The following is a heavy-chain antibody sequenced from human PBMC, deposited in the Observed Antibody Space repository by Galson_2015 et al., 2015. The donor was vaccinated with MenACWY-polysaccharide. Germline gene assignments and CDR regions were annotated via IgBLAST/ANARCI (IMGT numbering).Heavy chain of an antibody. Sequence: QSGAEVKKPGESLKISCKGLGYSFTRYWIGWVRQMPGKGLEWMGIIYPGGSDARFSPSFQGQVTMSVDKSISTAYLQWNSLKASDTAIYYCARITGGGYFQYWGQGALVTV. D-gene: IGHD3-10*01. CDR1: GYSFTRYW. CDR3: ARITGGGYFQY. V-gene: IGHV5-51*03. J-gene: IGHJ1*01. CDR2: IYPGGSDA.